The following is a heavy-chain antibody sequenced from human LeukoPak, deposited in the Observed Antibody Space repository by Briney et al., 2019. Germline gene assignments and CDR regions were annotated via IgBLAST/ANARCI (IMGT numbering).Heavy chain of an antibody. CDR3: ARPTHQYYYDSSGYYNY. V-gene: IGHV1-69*05. CDR2: IIPIFGTA. J-gene: IGHJ4*02. D-gene: IGHD3-22*01. CDR1: GGTFSSYA. Sequence: GASVKVSCKASGGTFSSYAISWVRQAPGQGLEWMGGIIPIFGTANYAQKLQGRVTMTTDTSTSTAYMELRSLRSDDTAVYYCARPTHQYYYDSSGYYNYWGQGTLVTVSS.